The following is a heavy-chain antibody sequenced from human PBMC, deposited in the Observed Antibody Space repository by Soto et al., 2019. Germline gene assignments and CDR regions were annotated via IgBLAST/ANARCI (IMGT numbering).Heavy chain of an antibody. CDR2: INHSGST. D-gene: IGHD5-12*01. Sequence: PSETLSLTCTVSGGSISSYYWSWIRQPPGKGLEWIGEINHSGSTNYNPSLKSRVTISVDTSKNQFSLKLSSVTAADTAVYYCARAGGYSGYDAIHWGQGTLVTVSS. CDR1: GGSISSYY. V-gene: IGHV4-34*01. J-gene: IGHJ4*02. CDR3: ARAGGYSGYDAIH.